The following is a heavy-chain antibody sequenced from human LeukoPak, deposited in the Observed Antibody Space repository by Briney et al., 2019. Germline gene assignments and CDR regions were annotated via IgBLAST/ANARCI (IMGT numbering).Heavy chain of an antibody. J-gene: IGHJ3*02. CDR2: ISSSSSYI. D-gene: IGHD2-2*01. CDR1: GFTFSSYS. CDR3: ARDRAICRDRDAFDI. V-gene: IGHV3-21*01. Sequence: GGSLRLSCATSGFTFSSYSMNWVRQAPGKGLEWVSSISSSSSYIYYADSVKGRFTISRDNAKNSLYLQMNSLRAEDTAVYYCARDRAICRDRDAFDIWGQGTMVTVSS.